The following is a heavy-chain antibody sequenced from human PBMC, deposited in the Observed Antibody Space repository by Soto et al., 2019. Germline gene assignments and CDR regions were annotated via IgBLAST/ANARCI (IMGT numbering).Heavy chain of an antibody. J-gene: IGHJ4*02. Sequence: SETLSLTCTVSGGSISSYYWSWIRQPPGKGLEWIGYIYYSGSTNYNPSLKSRVTISVDTSKNQFSLKLSSVTAADTAVYYCARRYYDILTGYSYYFDYWGQGTLVTVSS. CDR1: GGSISSYY. V-gene: IGHV4-59*08. CDR3: ARRYYDILTGYSYYFDY. CDR2: IYYSGST. D-gene: IGHD3-9*01.